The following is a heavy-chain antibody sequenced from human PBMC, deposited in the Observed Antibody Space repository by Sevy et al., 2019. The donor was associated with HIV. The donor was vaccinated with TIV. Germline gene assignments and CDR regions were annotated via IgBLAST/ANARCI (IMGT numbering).Heavy chain of an antibody. V-gene: IGHV1-18*01. CDR2: SSAYNGNT. CDR3: ARDDEIVVVPAAAYYYYYGMDV. CDR1: GYTITSYG. Sequence: ASVKVSCKASGYTITSYGISWVRQAPGQGLEWMGWSSAYNGNTNYAQKLQGRVTMTTDTSTSTAYMELRSLRSDDTAEYYCARDDEIVVVPAAAYYYYYGMDVWGQGTTVTVSS. D-gene: IGHD2-2*01. J-gene: IGHJ6*02.